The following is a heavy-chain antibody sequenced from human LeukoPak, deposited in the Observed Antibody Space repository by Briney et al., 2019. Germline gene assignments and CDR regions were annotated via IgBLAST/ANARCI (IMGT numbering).Heavy chain of an antibody. J-gene: IGHJ3*02. CDR1: GYTFTSYG. V-gene: IGHV1-3*01. D-gene: IGHD2-2*01. CDR2: INAGNGNT. CDR3: ARDWPGAVVPAAGGDAFDI. Sequence: GASVKVSCKASGYTFTSYGISWVRQAPGQGLEWMGWINAGNGNTKYSQKFQGRVTITRDTSASTAYMELSSLRSEDTAVYYCARDWPGAVVPAAGGDAFDIWGQGTMVTVSS.